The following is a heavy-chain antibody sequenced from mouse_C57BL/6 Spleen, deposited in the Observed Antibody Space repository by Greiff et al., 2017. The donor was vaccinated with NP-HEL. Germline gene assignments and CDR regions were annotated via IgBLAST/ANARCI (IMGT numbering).Heavy chain of an antibody. CDR1: GYTFTSYW. D-gene: IGHD1-1*01. Sequence: VKLQQPGAKLVKPGASVKLSCKASGYTFTSYWMQWVKQRPGQGLEWIGEIDPSDSYTNYNQKFKGKATLTVDTSSSTAYMQLSSLTSEYSAVYYCARGRYGSSYGYFDVWGTGTTVTVSS. CDR2: IDPSDSYT. J-gene: IGHJ1*03. V-gene: IGHV1-50*01. CDR3: ARGRYGSSYGYFDV.